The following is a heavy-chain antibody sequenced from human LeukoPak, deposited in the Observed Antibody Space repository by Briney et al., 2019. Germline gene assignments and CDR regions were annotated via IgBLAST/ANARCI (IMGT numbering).Heavy chain of an antibody. CDR3: ARRNFNNYGSGSIDAFDI. CDR1: GGSISSGGYY. CDR2: IYHSGST. V-gene: IGHV4-30-2*01. J-gene: IGHJ3*02. D-gene: IGHD3-10*01. Sequence: PSQTLSLTCTVSGGSISSGGYYWSWIRQPPGKGLEWIGYIYHSGSTYYNPSLKSRVTISVDRSKNQFSLKLSSVTAADTAMYYCARRNFNNYGSGSIDAFDIWGQGTMVTVSS.